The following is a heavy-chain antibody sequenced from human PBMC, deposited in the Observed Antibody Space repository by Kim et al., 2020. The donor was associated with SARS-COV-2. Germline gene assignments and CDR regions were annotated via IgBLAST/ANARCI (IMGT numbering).Heavy chain of an antibody. J-gene: IGHJ4*02. CDR1: GFTFSSYA. CDR3: AKDLSRDGDYLIDY. V-gene: IGHV3-33*06. D-gene: IGHD4-17*01. CDR2: IWYDGSNK. Sequence: GGSLRLSCAASGFTFSSYAMHWVRQAPGKGLEWVAVIWYDGSNKYYADSVKGRFTISRDNSKNTLYLQMNSLRAEDTAVYYCAKDLSRDGDYLIDYWGQGTLVTVSS.